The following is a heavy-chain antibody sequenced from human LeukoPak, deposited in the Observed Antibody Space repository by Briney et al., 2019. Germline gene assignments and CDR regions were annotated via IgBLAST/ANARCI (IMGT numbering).Heavy chain of an antibody. CDR3: ARDSRFGEFPYYFDY. CDR1: GFTFSDYY. CDR2: ISSSGSTI. V-gene: IGHV3-11*01. Sequence: GGSLRLSCAASGFTFSDYYMSWIRQAPGKGLEGVSYISSSGSTIYYADSVRGRFTISRDNAKNSLYLQMNSLRAEDTAVYYCARDSRFGEFPYYFDYWGQGTLVTVSS. D-gene: IGHD3-10*01. J-gene: IGHJ4*02.